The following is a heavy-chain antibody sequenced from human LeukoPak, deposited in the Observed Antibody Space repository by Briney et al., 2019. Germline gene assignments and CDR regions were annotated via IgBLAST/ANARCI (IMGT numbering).Heavy chain of an antibody. J-gene: IGHJ4*02. Sequence: GGSLGLSCAASGFTFSSYSMNWVRQAPGKGLEWVSSISSSSSYIYYADSVKGRFTISRDNAKNSLYLQMNSLRAEDTAVYYCATSRGSWPDYFDYWGQGTLVTVSS. D-gene: IGHD6-13*01. CDR1: GFTFSSYS. CDR3: ATSRGSWPDYFDY. CDR2: ISSSSSYI. V-gene: IGHV3-21*01.